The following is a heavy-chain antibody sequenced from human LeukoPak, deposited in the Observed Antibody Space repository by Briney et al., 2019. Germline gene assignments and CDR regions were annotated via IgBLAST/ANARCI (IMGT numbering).Heavy chain of an antibody. Sequence: ASVKVSCKASGYTFSNYYMHWVRQAPGQGLEWMGIFNPTYDIPIYAQTFEGRVTMTRDMSTSTVYMELSTLRSDDTAVYFCAKDPRNILTGDYDDFDIWGQGTMVIVSS. V-gene: IGHV1-46*01. CDR3: AKDPRNILTGDYDDFDI. CDR2: FNPTYDIP. J-gene: IGHJ3*02. D-gene: IGHD3-9*01. CDR1: GYTFSNYY.